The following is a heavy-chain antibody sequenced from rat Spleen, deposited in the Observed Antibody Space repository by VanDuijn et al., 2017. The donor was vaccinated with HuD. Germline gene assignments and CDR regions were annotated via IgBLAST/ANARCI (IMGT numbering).Heavy chain of an antibody. CDR3: ARSYPGVMDA. CDR2: IWGDESK. V-gene: IGHV2-1*01. CDR1: GFSLISNS. J-gene: IGHJ4*01. Sequence: QVQLKESGPGLVQPSQTLSLTCTVSGFSLISNSVHWVRQPPGKGLEWRGGIWGDESKNYNSVLKSRLSISRDTSTSQVFLKMNSLQTEDTAMYFCARSYPGVMDAWGQGASVTVSS. D-gene: IGHD1-4*01.